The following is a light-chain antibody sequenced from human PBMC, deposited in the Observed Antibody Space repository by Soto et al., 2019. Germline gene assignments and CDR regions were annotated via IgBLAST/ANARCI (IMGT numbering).Light chain of an antibody. V-gene: IGLV1-51*01. CDR2: DDD. J-gene: IGLJ2*01. CDR1: SSNIGTNF. CDR3: ATWDSRLSVVV. Sequence: QSVLTQPPSVSAAPGQKVTISCSGSSSNIGTNFVSWYQHVPGIAPKLLIYDDDKRVSGIPDRFSGSKSVTSATLGITGLQTGDEADYYCATWDSRLSVVVFGGGTKVTVL.